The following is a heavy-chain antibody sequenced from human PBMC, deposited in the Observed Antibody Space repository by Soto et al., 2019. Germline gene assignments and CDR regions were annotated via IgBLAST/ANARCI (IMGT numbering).Heavy chain of an antibody. CDR2: MSYDGSNK. V-gene: IGHV3-30-3*01. D-gene: IGHD3-16*01. J-gene: IGHJ5*02. Sequence: QVQLVESGGGVVQPGRSLRLSCAASGFTFSSYAMHWVCRAPGKGLEWMAVMSYDGSNKYYADCVKGRFTISRDNSKNKLYLQMNSLRPEETALYYCGRDGGASCGQGTLVIVSS. CDR3: GRDGGAS. CDR1: GFTFSSYA.